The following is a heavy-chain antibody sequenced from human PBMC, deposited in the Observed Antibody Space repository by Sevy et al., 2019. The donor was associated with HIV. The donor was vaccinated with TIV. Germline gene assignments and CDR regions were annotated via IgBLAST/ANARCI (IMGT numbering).Heavy chain of an antibody. CDR2: IKQDGSEK. CDR1: GFTFSSYW. V-gene: IGHV3-7*01. J-gene: IGHJ3*02. D-gene: IGHD3-22*01. Sequence: GGSLRLSCAASGFTFSSYWMSWVRQAPGKGLEWVANIKQDGSEKYYVDSVKGRFTISRDNAKNSLYLQMNSLRAEDTAVYYCARDGHYYDSSGYYAGAFDIWGQGTMVTVSS. CDR3: ARDGHYYDSSGYYAGAFDI.